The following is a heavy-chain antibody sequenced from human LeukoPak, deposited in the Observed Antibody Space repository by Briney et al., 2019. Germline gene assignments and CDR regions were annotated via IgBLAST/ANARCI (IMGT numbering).Heavy chain of an antibody. J-gene: IGHJ4*02. V-gene: IGHV3-21*04. CDR2: ISSSSSYI. D-gene: IGHD2-15*01. CDR1: GFTFSSYS. CDR3: AKGVVVVAAADY. Sequence: GGSLRLSCAASGFTFSSYSMNWVRQAPGKGLEWVSSISSSSSYIYYADSVKGRFTISRDNAKNSLYLQMNSLRAEDTAVYYCAKGVVVVAAADYWGQGTLVTVSS.